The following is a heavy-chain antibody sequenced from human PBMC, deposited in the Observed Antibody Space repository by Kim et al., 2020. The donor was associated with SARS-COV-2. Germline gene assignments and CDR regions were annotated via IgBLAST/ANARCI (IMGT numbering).Heavy chain of an antibody. CDR2: GST. CDR3: ARWAQNFDY. J-gene: IGHJ4*02. V-gene: IGHV4-59*01. Sequence: GSTNYHPSLKSRVTISVDTSKNQFSLKLSSVTTADTAVYYCARWAQNFDYWGQGTLVTVSS.